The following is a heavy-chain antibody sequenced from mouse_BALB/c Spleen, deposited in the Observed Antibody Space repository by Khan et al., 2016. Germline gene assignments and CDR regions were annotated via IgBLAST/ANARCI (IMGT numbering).Heavy chain of an antibody. D-gene: IGHD1-3*01. V-gene: IGHV3-2*02. CDR3: ARSDCGYKDDMDY. J-gene: IGHJ4*01. Sequence: EVQLQESGPGLVKPSQSLSLTCTVTGYSITSDYAWNWIRQFPGNRLEWMGYISYSGSTSYNPSLKSRITITRDTSNNTFFLQLNSVTSEDTATYYCARSDCGYKDDMDYWGQGTSVTVSS. CDR1: GYSITSDYA. CDR2: ISYSGST.